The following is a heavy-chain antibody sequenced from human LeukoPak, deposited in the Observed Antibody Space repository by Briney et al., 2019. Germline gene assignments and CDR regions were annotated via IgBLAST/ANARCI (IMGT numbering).Heavy chain of an antibody. CDR1: GFTFSSYS. V-gene: IGHV3-48*01. J-gene: IGHJ4*02. Sequence: GGSLRLSCAASGFTFSSYSMNWVRQAPGKGLEWVSYISSSSSTIYYADSVKGRFTISRDNPKNSLYLQMNSLRAEDTAVYYCARGRGYYDSSGYYYFDYWGQGTLVTVSS. D-gene: IGHD3-22*01. CDR2: ISSSSSTI. CDR3: ARGRGYYDSSGYYYFDY.